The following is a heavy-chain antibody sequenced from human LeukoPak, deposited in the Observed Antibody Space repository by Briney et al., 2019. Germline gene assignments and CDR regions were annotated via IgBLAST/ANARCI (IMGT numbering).Heavy chain of an antibody. D-gene: IGHD4-11*01. CDR1: GFTFSYYY. CDR3: ARRTYSNYFFDD. J-gene: IGHJ4*02. V-gene: IGHV3-11*01. CDR2: ISGSGDSK. Sequence: PGGSLRLSCAASGFTFSYYYMNWIRQAPGKGLEWVSYISGSGDSKFYADSVKGRFTISRDNAKNSLYLQMNSLRAEDNAVYYCARRTYSNYFFDDWGQGALVTVSS.